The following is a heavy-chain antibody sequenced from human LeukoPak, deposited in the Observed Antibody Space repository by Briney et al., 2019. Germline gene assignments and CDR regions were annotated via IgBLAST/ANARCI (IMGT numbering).Heavy chain of an antibody. CDR1: GFTFSSYA. J-gene: IGHJ4*02. CDR2: ISYDGSNR. V-gene: IGHV3-30*04. D-gene: IGHD4-17*01. Sequence: GGSLRLSCAASGFTFSSYAMHWVRQAPGKGLEWVAVISYDGSNRFYADSVEGRFTISRDKPKNTLYLQMNSLRAEDTAVYYCAKSRTVTTNLAYWGQGTLVTVSS. CDR3: AKSRTVTTNLAY.